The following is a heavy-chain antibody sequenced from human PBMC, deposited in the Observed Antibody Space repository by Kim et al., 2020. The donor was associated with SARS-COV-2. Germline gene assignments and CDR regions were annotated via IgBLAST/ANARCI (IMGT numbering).Heavy chain of an antibody. J-gene: IGHJ6*02. CDR2: ICYDGSNK. CDR1: GFTFSSYA. V-gene: IGHV3-33*06. Sequence: GGSLRLSCAASGFTFSSYAMHWVRQAPGKGLEWVAVICYDGSNKYYADSVKGRFTISRDNSKNTLYLQMNSLRAEDTAVYYCAKDLGGFGAAAATYYYYYGMDVWGQGATVTVSS. D-gene: IGHD6-13*01. CDR3: AKDLGGFGAAAATYYYYYGMDV.